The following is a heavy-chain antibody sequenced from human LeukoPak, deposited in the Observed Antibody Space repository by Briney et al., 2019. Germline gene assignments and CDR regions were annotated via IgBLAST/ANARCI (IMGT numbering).Heavy chain of an antibody. CDR1: GGSFSGYY. CDR2: INHSGST. J-gene: IGHJ4*02. Sequence: SETLSLTCAVYGGSFSGYYWSWIRQPPGKGLEWIGEINHSGSTNYNPSLKSRVTISVDTSKNQFSLKLSSVTAADMAVYYCARRPLYGSGRYYFDYWGQGTLVTVSS. CDR3: ARRPLYGSGRYYFDY. D-gene: IGHD3-10*01. V-gene: IGHV4-34*01.